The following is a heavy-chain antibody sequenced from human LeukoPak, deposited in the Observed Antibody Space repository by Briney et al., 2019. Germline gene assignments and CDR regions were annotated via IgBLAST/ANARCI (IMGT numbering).Heavy chain of an antibody. CDR2: IYTSGST. CDR3: ARGWPAAKVDY. V-gene: IGHV4-61*02. CDR1: GGSISSGSYY. J-gene: IGHJ4*02. Sequence: PSETLSLTCTVSGGSISSGSYYWSWIRQPAGKGLEWIGRIYTSGSTNYNPSLKSRVTISVDTSKNQFSLKLSSVTAADTAVYYCARGWPAAKVDYWGQGTLVTVSS. D-gene: IGHD2-2*01.